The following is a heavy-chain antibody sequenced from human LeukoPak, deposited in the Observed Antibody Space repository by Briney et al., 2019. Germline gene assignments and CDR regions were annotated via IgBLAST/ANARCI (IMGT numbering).Heavy chain of an antibody. CDR3: ARFRSGSYFDY. CDR2: ISSSSSTI. D-gene: IGHD1-26*01. J-gene: IGHJ4*02. Sequence: GGSLRLSXAASGFTFSSYSMNWVRQAPGKGLEWGSYISSSSSTIYYADSVKGRFTISRDNAKNSLYLQMNSLRAEDTAVYYCARFRSGSYFDYWGQGTLVTVSS. V-gene: IGHV3-48*01. CDR1: GFTFSSYS.